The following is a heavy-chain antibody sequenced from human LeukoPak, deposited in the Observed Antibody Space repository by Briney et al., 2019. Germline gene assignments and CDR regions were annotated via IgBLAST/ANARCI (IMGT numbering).Heavy chain of an antibody. Sequence: GRSLRLSCAASGFTFSSHGMHWVRQAPGKGLEWVAVIWYDGSNTYYADSVKGRFAISRDNSKNMLYLQMNSLRDEDTAVYHCARWGDNKGCDLWGQGTLVTVSS. V-gene: IGHV3-33*01. CDR3: ARWGDNKGCDL. CDR1: GFTFSSHG. J-gene: IGHJ4*02. D-gene: IGHD3-16*01. CDR2: IWYDGSNT.